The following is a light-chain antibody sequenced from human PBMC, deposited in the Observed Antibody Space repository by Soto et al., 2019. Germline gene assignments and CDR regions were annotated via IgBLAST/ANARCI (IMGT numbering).Light chain of an antibody. J-gene: IGKJ1*01. CDR1: QGISSY. Sequence: AIRMTQSPSSFSASTGDRVTITCRASQGISSYLAWYQQKPGKAPKLLIYAASTLQSGVPSRFSGSGSGRDFTLTISCLQSEDFATYYCQQYYSYPRTCGQGTKVEIK. CDR3: QQYYSYPRT. CDR2: AAS. V-gene: IGKV1-8*01.